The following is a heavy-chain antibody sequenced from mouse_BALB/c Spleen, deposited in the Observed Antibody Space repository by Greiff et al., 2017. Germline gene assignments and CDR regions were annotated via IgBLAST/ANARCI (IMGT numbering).Heavy chain of an antibody. V-gene: IGHV1S41*01. Sequence: DLVKPGASVKLSCKASGYTFTSYWINWIKQRPGQGLEWIGRIAPGSGSTYYNEMFKGKATLTVDTSSSTAYIQLSSLSSEDSAVYFCARGPFITTGVALYWYFDVWGAGTTVTVSS. CDR2: IAPGSGST. CDR1: GYTFTSYW. J-gene: IGHJ1*01. CDR3: ARGPFITTGVALYWYFDV. D-gene: IGHD1-1*01.